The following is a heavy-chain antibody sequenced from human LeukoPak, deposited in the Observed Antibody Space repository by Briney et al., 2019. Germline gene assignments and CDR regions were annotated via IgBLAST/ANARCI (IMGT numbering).Heavy chain of an antibody. CDR1: GFTVSSNY. Sequence: GGSLRLSCAASGFTVSSNYMGWVRQAPGKGLEWVSVIYSGGSTYYADSVKGRFTISRDNSKNTLYLQMNSLRAEDTAVYYCARDPPGAVRGYDSYWGQGTLVTVSS. CDR3: ARDPPGAVRGYDSY. V-gene: IGHV3-53*01. CDR2: IYSGGST. J-gene: IGHJ4*02. D-gene: IGHD5-12*01.